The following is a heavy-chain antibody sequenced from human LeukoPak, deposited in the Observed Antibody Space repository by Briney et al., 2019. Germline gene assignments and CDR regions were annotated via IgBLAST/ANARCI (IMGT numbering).Heavy chain of an antibody. CDR2: ISGSGGST. V-gene: IGHV3-23*01. D-gene: IGHD2-15*01. Sequence: PGGSLRLSCAASGFTFSSYAMTWVRQAPGKGLEWVSVISGSGGSTYYADSVKGRFTISRDNSKNTLYLQMNSLRAEDTAVYYCARVLRYCSGGSCYPNFDYWGQGTLVTVSS. CDR1: GFTFSSYA. J-gene: IGHJ4*02. CDR3: ARVLRYCSGGSCYPNFDY.